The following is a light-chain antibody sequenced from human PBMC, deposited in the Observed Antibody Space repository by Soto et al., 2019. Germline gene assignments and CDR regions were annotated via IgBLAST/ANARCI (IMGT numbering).Light chain of an antibody. CDR3: QQYYSTPWT. Sequence: DIVMTQSPDSLAVSLGERATINCKSSQSVLYLAWYQQKPEQPPKLLIYWASTRESGVPDRFSGSGSGTDFTLTISSLQAEDVAVYYCQQYYSTPWTFGQGTRVEIK. V-gene: IGKV4-1*01. CDR1: QSVLY. CDR2: WAS. J-gene: IGKJ1*01.